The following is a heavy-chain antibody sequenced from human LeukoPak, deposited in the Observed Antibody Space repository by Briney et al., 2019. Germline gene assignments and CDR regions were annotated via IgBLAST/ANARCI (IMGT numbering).Heavy chain of an antibody. CDR1: GGSLSGYY. CDR2: INHSGST. CDR3: ARGLVHRRYGSGSYYHYYYGMDV. V-gene: IGHV4-34*01. J-gene: IGHJ6*02. D-gene: IGHD3-10*01. Sequence: SETLSLTCAVYGGSLSGYYWSWIRQPPGKGLEWIGEINHSGSTNYNPSLKSRATISVDTSKNQFSLKLSSVTAADRAVYYCARGLVHRRYGSGSYYHYYYGMDVWGQGTTVTVSS.